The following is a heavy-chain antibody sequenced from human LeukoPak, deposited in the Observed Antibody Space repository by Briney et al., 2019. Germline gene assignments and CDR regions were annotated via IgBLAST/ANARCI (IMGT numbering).Heavy chain of an antibody. CDR2: TNTAGNTI. J-gene: IGHJ3*02. V-gene: IGHV3-11*01. Sequence: GGSLRPSGAAPGFTSRAYLMSWIRQAPGKGLEWVAYTNTAGNTIYYADSMKGRFTISRDNAKNSLYLQMNTLRAEDTAVYYCARATYDSSAVDAFDIWGQGTMVTVSP. D-gene: IGHD3-22*01. CDR1: GFTSRAYL. CDR3: ARATYDSSAVDAFDI.